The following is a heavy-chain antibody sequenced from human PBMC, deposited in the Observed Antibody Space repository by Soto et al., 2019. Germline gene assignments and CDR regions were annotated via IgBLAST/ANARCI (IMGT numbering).Heavy chain of an antibody. CDR2: IIPIFGTA. J-gene: IGHJ5*02. Sequence: SVKVSCKASGGTFSSYAISWVRQAPGQGLEWMGGIIPIFGTANYAQKFQGRVTITADESTSTAYMELSSLRSEDTAVYYCARAPYYDFWSGYLNWFDPWGQGTLVTVSS. CDR3: ARAPYYDFWSGYLNWFDP. D-gene: IGHD3-3*01. CDR1: GGTFSSYA. V-gene: IGHV1-69*13.